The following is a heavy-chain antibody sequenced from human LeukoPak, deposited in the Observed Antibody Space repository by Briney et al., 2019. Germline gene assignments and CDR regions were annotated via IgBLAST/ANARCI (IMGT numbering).Heavy chain of an antibody. V-gene: IGHV4-31*03. CDR1: GGSISSGGYY. J-gene: IGHJ4*02. CDR3: ARGRGWFGELLLAYFDY. CDR2: IYYSGST. D-gene: IGHD3-10*01. Sequence: SETLSLTCTVSGGSISSGGYYWSWIRQHPGKGLEWIGYIYYSGSTYYNPSLKSRVTISVDTSKNQFSLKLSSVTAADTAVYYCARGRGWFGELLLAYFDYWGQGTLVTVSS.